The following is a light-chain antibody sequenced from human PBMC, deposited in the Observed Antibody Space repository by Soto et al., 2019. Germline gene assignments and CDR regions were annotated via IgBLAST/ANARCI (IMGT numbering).Light chain of an antibody. Sequence: DIQMTQSPSTLSASVGDRVTITCRASQSISSWLAWYQQKPGKAPKLLIYKASSLESGVPSRFSGSGSGTEFTLTISSLKPDDFAAYYCQQYEIYPWTFGQGTKVEI. CDR2: KAS. J-gene: IGKJ1*01. CDR1: QSISSW. CDR3: QQYEIYPWT. V-gene: IGKV1-5*03.